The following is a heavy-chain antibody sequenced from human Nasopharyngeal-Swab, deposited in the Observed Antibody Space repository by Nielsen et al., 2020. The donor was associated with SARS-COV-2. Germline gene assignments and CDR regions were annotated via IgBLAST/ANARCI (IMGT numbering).Heavy chain of an antibody. CDR2: ISSSGSTI. CDR3: ARDRWGYCSSTSCYGGQGLFDY. V-gene: IGHV3-11*04. CDR1: GFTFSDYY. D-gene: IGHD2-2*01. J-gene: IGHJ4*02. Sequence: GESLKISCAASGFTFSDYYMSWIRQAPGKGLEWVSYISSSGSTIYYADSVKGRFTISRDNAKNSLYLQMNSLRAEDTAVYYCARDRWGYCSSTSCYGGQGLFDYWGQGTLVTVSS.